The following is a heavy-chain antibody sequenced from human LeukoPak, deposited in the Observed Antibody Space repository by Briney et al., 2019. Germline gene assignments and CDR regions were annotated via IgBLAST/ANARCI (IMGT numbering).Heavy chain of an antibody. D-gene: IGHD3-22*01. CDR1: GGSFSGYY. J-gene: IGHJ4*02. Sequence: SETLSLTCAVYGGSFSGYYWSWIRQPPGKGLEWIGYIYYSGSTNYNPSLKSRVTISVDTSKNQFSLKLSSVTAADTAVYYCARDQRDSSGYYYYLDWGQGTLVTVSS. V-gene: IGHV4-59*01. CDR2: IYYSGST. CDR3: ARDQRDSSGYYYYLD.